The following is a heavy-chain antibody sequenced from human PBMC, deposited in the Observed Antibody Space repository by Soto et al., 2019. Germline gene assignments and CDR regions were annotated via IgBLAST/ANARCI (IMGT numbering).Heavy chain of an antibody. CDR2: ISPYNGNT. CDR1: GYTFSSYA. CDR3: AGGTTVTTTPTYYYMDV. D-gene: IGHD4-4*01. Sequence: QVQLEQSGAEVKEPGASVKVSCKASGYTFSSYAISWVRQAPGQGLQWMGWISPYNGNTDYAQNFQGRVTMTTDTSTTTAYMELRSLRSDDTACYYCAGGTTVTTTPTYYYMDVWGKGTTVTVSS. V-gene: IGHV1-18*01. J-gene: IGHJ6*03.